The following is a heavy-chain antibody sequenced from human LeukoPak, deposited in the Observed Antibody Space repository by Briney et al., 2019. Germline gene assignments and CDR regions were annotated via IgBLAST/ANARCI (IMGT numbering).Heavy chain of an antibody. CDR2: INRDGSTT. V-gene: IGHV3-74*01. Sequence: GGSLRLSCAASGFTFSSYWMYWVRQAPGKGLVWVSYINRDGSTTTYADSVKGRFTISRDNAKNTLHLQMNSLRAEDTAVYYCVRALIRGGQGTLVTVSS. CDR3: VRALIR. D-gene: IGHD3-10*01. CDR1: GFTFSSYW. J-gene: IGHJ4*02.